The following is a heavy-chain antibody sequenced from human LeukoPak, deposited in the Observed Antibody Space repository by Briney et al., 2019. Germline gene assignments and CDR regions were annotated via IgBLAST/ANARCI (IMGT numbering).Heavy chain of an antibody. V-gene: IGHV4-39*01. Sequence: SETLSLTCTVSGGSISSSSYYWGWIRQPPGKGLEWIGNIYYSGSTNYDPSLKSRVTISVDTSRNQFSLRLTSVTAADTAVYYCARQTGSGLFILPGGQGTLVTVSS. J-gene: IGHJ4*02. CDR1: GGSISSSSYY. CDR2: IYYSGST. D-gene: IGHD3/OR15-3a*01. CDR3: ARQTGSGLFILP.